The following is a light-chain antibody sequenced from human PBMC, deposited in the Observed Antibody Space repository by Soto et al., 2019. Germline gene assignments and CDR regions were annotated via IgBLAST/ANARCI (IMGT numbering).Light chain of an antibody. CDR3: QQYHNWPQWT. CDR1: QSISSH. J-gene: IGKJ1*01. CDR2: GAS. V-gene: IGKV3-15*01. Sequence: EILLTQSPANLSVSRCGRATLSCGASQSISSHLAWYQQRPGQAPRLLIYGASNRATGIPARFSGSGPGTEFTLTITSLQSEDVGVYYCQQYHNWPQWTFGQGTKVDIK.